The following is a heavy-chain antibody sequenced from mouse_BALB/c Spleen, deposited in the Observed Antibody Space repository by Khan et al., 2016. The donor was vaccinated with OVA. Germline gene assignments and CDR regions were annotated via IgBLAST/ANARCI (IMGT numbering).Heavy chain of an antibody. J-gene: IGHJ2*01. Sequence: VQLKESGPELVKPGASVKVSCKASGYSFTDYNMFWVKQSHGKSLEWIGYIDPYNGGTSYNQKFKDKATLTVDKSSSTAFMHLNSLTSEDSAVFYCARTDYYGNSYYFDYWGQGTTLTVSS. CDR3: ARTDYYGNSYYFDY. CDR2: IDPYNGGT. CDR1: GYSFTDYN. V-gene: IGHV1S135*01. D-gene: IGHD1-1*01.